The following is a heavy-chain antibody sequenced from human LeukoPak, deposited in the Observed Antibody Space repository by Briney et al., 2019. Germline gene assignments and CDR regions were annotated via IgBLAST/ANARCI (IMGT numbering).Heavy chain of an antibody. J-gene: IGHJ6*02. CDR3: ARVPPPGFTMVRGVINHYYGMDV. V-gene: IGHV4-31*03. D-gene: IGHD3-10*01. CDR2: IYYSGST. Sequence: PSETLSLTCTVSGGSISSGGYYWGWLRQHPGKGREWIGYIYYSGSTYYNPSLKSRVPISVDTSKNQFSLKLSSVTAADTAVYYCARVPPPGFTMVRGVINHYYGMDVWGQGATVTVSS. CDR1: GGSISSGGYY.